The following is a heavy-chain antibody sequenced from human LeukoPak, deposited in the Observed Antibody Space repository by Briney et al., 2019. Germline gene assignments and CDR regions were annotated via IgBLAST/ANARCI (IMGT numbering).Heavy chain of an antibody. Sequence: PGRSLRLSCAASGFTFSSYAMHWVRQAPGKGLEWVAVISYDGSNKYYADSVKGRFTISRDNSKNTLYLQMNSLRAEDTAVYYCARDRHAGSGWYRGFDYWGQGTLVTVSS. CDR2: ISYDGSNK. J-gene: IGHJ4*02. CDR3: ARDRHAGSGWYRGFDY. D-gene: IGHD6-19*01. V-gene: IGHV3-30-3*01. CDR1: GFTFSSYA.